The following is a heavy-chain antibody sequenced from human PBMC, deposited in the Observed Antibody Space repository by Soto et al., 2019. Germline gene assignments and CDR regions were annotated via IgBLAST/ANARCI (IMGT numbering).Heavy chain of an antibody. V-gene: IGHV3-43*01. CDR1: GFTFDDYT. D-gene: IGHD6-13*01. CDR3: AKDIGSSGHFDY. CDR2: ISWDGGST. Sequence: EVQLVESGGVVVQPGGSLRLSCAASGFTFDDYTMHWVRQAPGKGLEWVSLISWDGGSTYYADSVKGRFTISRDNSKNSLYLQMNSLRTEDTALYYCAKDIGSSGHFDYWGQGTLVTVSS. J-gene: IGHJ4*02.